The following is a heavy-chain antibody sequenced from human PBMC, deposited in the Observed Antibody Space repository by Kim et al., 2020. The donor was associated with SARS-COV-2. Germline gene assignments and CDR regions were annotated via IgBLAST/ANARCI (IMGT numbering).Heavy chain of an antibody. CDR3: AREGGGRGVVRYY. Sequence: SETLSLTCTVSGGSISSGSYYWSWIRQPAGKGLEWIGRIYTSGSTNYNPSLKSRVTISVDTSKNQFSLKLSSVTAADTAVYYCAREGGGRGVVRYYWGQGTLVTVSS. V-gene: IGHV4-61*02. CDR1: GGSISSGSYY. D-gene: IGHD3-22*01. CDR2: IYTSGST. J-gene: IGHJ4*02.